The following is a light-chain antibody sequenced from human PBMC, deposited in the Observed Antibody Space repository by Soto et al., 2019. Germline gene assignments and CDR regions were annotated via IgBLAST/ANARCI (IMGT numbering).Light chain of an antibody. J-gene: IGKJ1*01. CDR3: QQYNNWPPET. CDR2: KAS. V-gene: IGKV1-5*03. Sequence: DIQMTQSPSTLSAFVGDRVTITCRASQSVNSWLAWYQQKPGKAPKLLIYKASTLKSGVPSRFSGSGSGTEFTLTISSLQPDDFAVYYCQQYNNWPPETFGQGTKVDIK. CDR1: QSVNSW.